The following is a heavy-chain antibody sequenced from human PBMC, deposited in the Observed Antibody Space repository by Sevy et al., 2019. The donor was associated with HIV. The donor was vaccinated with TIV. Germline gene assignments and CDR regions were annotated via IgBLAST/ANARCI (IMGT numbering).Heavy chain of an antibody. D-gene: IGHD3-10*01. CDR3: AKDGEYYGSGRGDY. CDR1: GFTFSSYA. CDR2: ISGSGGST. Sequence: GGSLRLSCAASGFTFSSYAMSWVRQAPGKGLEWVSAISGSGGSTYYADSVKGRFTISRDNSKNTLYLQMNSLRAEDTAVNYFAKDGEYYGSGRGDYWGQGTLVTVSS. J-gene: IGHJ4*02. V-gene: IGHV3-23*01.